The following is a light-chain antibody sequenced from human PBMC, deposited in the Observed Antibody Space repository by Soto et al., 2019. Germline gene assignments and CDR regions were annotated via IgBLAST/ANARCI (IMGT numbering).Light chain of an antibody. V-gene: IGKV3-20*01. CDR3: QQYGSSPGT. CDR2: GAS. CDR1: QSIRSNY. J-gene: IGKJ2*01. Sequence: EIVLTQSPGTLSLSPGERATLSCRASQSIRSNYVAWYQQKPGQGPRLLLYGASSRATGLPDRFSGSGSGTDFTLPISIMAPEDFEVYYCQQYGSSPGTFGQGTKWIS.